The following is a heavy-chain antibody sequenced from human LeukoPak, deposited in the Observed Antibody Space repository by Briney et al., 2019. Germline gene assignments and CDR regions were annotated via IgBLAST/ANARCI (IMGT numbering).Heavy chain of an antibody. CDR1: GLTFSSYG. V-gene: IGHV3-30*18. D-gene: IGHD4-23*01. CDR2: ISYDGSNK. Sequence: GRSLRLSCAASGLTFSSYGFHWVRQAPGKELEGVAVISYDGSNKYYADSVKGRFTISRDNSQNTLYLQMDSLRAEDTAVYYCAKDITRYGGNAVDHWGEGTLVSVSS. J-gene: IGHJ4*02. CDR3: AKDITRYGGNAVDH.